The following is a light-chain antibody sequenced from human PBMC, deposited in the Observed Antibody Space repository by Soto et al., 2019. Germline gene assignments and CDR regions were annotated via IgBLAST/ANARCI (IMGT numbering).Light chain of an antibody. CDR1: SSNIESNT. J-gene: IGLJ1*01. Sequence: QSVLTQPPSASGTPGQRVTISCSGSSSNIESNTVTWYQQLPGTAPKLVIYSNYDRPSGVPDRFSGSTSGTSASLVIRGLQSEDEADYYCEAWDDILSGYVFGGGTKVT. V-gene: IGLV1-44*01. CDR3: EAWDDILSGYV. CDR2: SNY.